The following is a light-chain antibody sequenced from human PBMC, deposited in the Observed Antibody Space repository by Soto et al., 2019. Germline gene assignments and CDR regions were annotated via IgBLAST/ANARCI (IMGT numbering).Light chain of an antibody. CDR3: QHYNSFSWT. V-gene: IGKV1-5*03. J-gene: IGKJ1*01. Sequence: DIQLTQSPSTLSASVGDRVTITCRASQSISTWLAWFQQKPGSAPKLLIYRASTLQSGVPSRFSGCGSGTEFTLSISSLQSDDFATYYCQHYNSFSWTFGQGTRVEVK. CDR2: RAS. CDR1: QSISTW.